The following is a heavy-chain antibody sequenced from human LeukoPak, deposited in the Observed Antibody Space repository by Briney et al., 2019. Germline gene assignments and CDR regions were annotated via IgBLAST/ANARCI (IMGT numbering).Heavy chain of an antibody. CDR2: IYTSGNT. CDR3: ARDAFSGGTRFDP. D-gene: IGHD1-1*01. V-gene: IGHV4-4*07. CDR1: GASISSYY. J-gene: IGHJ5*02. Sequence: SETLSLTCTVSGASISSYYWSWIRQPAGKGLEWIGRIYTSGNTSYNPSLKSRVTMSVDTSENQFSLKLSSVTAADTAVYYCARDAFSGGTRFDPWGQGTLVTVSS.